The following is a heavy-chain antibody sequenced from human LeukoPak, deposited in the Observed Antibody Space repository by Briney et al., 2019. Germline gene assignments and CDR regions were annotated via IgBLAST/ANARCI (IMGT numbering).Heavy chain of an antibody. CDR2: IYSGGST. V-gene: IGHV3-66*01. CDR1: GFTVSSNY. CDR3: ARDSTSGWDFDY. J-gene: IGHJ4*02. Sequence: GGSLRLSCAASGFTVSSNYMSWVRQAPGKGLEWVSDIYSGGSTYYADSVKGRFTISRDNSKNTLYLQMNSLRAEDTAVYYCARDSTSGWDFDYWGQGTLVTVSS. D-gene: IGHD6-19*01.